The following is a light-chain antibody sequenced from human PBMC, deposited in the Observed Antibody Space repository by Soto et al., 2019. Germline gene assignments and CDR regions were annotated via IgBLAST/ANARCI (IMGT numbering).Light chain of an antibody. Sequence: EILLTQSPATLSLSPGERVTLSCRASQSVSSYLAWYQQKHGQPPRLLIYDASNRDTGIPARFSGSGSGTDFTLTISRLEPEDFEVYYCQQYGSSPLTFGQGTRLEIK. CDR2: DAS. CDR1: QSVSSY. V-gene: IGKV3-20*01. J-gene: IGKJ5*01. CDR3: QQYGSSPLT.